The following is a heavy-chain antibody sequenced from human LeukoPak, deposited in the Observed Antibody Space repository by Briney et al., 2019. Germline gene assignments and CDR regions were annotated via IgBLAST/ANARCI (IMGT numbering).Heavy chain of an antibody. V-gene: IGHV3-33*01. Sequence: PGGSLRLSCAASGFTFSSYGMHWVRQAPGKGLECVAVIWYDGSNKYYADSVKGRFTISRDNSKNTLYLQMNSLRAEDTAVYYCARVGYSSSWDRYYFDYWGQGTLVTVSS. D-gene: IGHD6-13*01. CDR1: GFTFSSYG. CDR2: IWYDGSNK. CDR3: ARVGYSSSWDRYYFDY. J-gene: IGHJ4*02.